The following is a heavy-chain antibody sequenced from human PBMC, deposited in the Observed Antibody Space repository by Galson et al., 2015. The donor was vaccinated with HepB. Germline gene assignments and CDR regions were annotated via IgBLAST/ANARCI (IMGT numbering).Heavy chain of an antibody. Sequence: SLRLSCAASGFTFSSYGMHWVRQAPGKGLEWVAVISYDGSNKYCADSVKGRFTISRDNSKNTLYLQMNSLRAEDTAVYYCAKALAVAPYYYYMDVWGKGTTVTVSS. J-gene: IGHJ6*03. CDR2: ISYDGSNK. CDR1: GFTFSSYG. D-gene: IGHD6-19*01. CDR3: AKALAVAPYYYYMDV. V-gene: IGHV3-30*18.